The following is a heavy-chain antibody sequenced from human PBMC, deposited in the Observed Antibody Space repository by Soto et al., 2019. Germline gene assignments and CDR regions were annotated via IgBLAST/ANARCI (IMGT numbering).Heavy chain of an antibody. V-gene: IGHV3-7*01. CDR1: GFTFSSYW. J-gene: IGHJ6*02. CDR3: AGDPNIVLVPAALRSYYYYYGMDV. Sequence: GGSLRLSCAASGFTFSSYWMSWVRQAPGKGLEWVANIKQDGSEKYYVDSVKGRFTISRDNAKNSLYLQMNSLRAEDTAVYYCAGDPNIVLVPAALRSYYYYYGMDVWGQGTTVTVSS. CDR2: IKQDGSEK. D-gene: IGHD2-2*01.